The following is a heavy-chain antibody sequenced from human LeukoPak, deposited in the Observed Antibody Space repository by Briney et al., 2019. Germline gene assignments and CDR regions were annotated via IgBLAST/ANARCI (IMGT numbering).Heavy chain of an antibody. J-gene: IGHJ3*02. CDR3: ARDQSSGWFTYDAFDI. CDR2: IYTSGST. CDR1: GGSISSGSYY. D-gene: IGHD6-19*01. Sequence: SETLSLTCTVSGGSISSGSYYWSWIRQPAGKGLEWIGRIYTSGSTNYNPSLKSRVTISVDTSKNQFSLKLSSVTAADTAVYYCARDQSSGWFTYDAFDIWGQGTMVTVSS. V-gene: IGHV4-61*02.